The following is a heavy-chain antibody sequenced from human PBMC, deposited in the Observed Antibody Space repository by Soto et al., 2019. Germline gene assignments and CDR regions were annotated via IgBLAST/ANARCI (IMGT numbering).Heavy chain of an antibody. D-gene: IGHD2-15*01. J-gene: IGHJ6*02. CDR1: GGSISSGDYY. CDR2: IYYSGST. Sequence: QVQLQESGPGLVKPSQTLSLTCTVSGGSISSGDYYWSWIRQPPGKGLEWIGYIYYSGSTSYNPSLKSRVTISVDTSKNQFSLKLSSVTAADTAVYYCAREGVVSGYYDGMDVWGQGTTVTVSS. CDR3: AREGVVSGYYDGMDV. V-gene: IGHV4-30-4*01.